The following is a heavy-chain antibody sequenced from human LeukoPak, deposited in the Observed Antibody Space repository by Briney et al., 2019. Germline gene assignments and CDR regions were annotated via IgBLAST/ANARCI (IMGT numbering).Heavy chain of an antibody. Sequence: ASVKVSCKASGYTFTSYGISWVRQAPGQGLEWMGWISAYNGNTNYAQKLQGRVTMTTDTSTSTAYMELRSLRSDDTAVYYCAGGRGSSWYPTQAEFDYWGQGTLVTVSS. V-gene: IGHV1-18*01. J-gene: IGHJ4*02. CDR2: ISAYNGNT. CDR1: GYTFTSYG. CDR3: AGGRGSSWYPTQAEFDY. D-gene: IGHD6-13*01.